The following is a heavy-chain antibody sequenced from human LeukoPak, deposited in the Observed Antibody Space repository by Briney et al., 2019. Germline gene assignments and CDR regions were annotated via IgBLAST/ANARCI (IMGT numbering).Heavy chain of an antibody. V-gene: IGHV1-8*01. CDR1: GYTFTTYD. CDR2: MNPNSGNT. D-gene: IGHD3-10*01. J-gene: IGHJ4*02. Sequence: ASVNVSCKVSGYTFTTYDLNWMRQATGQGLEWMGWMNPNSGNTGYAQKFQGSVTMTRNISIATAYIELSNLTSEDTAVYYCARRIRGAPTDYWGQGTLVTVSS. CDR3: ARRIRGAPTDY.